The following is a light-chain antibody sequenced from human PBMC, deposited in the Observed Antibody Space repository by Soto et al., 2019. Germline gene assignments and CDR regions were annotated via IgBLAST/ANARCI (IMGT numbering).Light chain of an antibody. CDR2: GAS. CDR1: QNIGNY. Sequence: EMVMTQSPATLSVSPGERVTLSCRASQNIGNYLAWYQQKPGQAPGLLIYGASTRAPGIPARFSGSGSGTEFTLTISNLQSEDFAIYYCQQYDKWPPYTFGQGTKLEIK. V-gene: IGKV3-15*01. CDR3: QQYDKWPPYT. J-gene: IGKJ2*01.